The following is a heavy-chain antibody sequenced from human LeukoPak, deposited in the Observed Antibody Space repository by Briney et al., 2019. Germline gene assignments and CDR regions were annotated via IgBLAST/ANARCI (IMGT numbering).Heavy chain of an antibody. V-gene: IGHV3-73*01. CDR1: GFSFGGSA. CDR2: IRSKDNNYAT. CDR3: TRQGGYSYGYPFDF. Sequence: PGGSLRLSCAASGFSFGGSAIHWVRQASGKGLEWVGRIRSKDNNYATAYAASVKGRFTVSRDDSKNTAYLQMNSLKTEDTAVYYCTRQGGYSYGYPFDFWGQGTLVTVSS. D-gene: IGHD5-18*01. J-gene: IGHJ4*02.